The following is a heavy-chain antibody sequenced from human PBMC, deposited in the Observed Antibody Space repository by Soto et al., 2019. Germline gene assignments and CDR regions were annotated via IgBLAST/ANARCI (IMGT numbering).Heavy chain of an antibody. J-gene: IGHJ4*02. CDR2: IYWDDDK. CDR3: AHIVVAGLGYYFDY. D-gene: IGHD6-19*01. CDR1: GFSLSSTRMA. Sequence: QITLKESGPTLVKPTQTLTLTCTFSGFSLSSTRMAVGWIRQPPGKALEWLALIYWDDDKRYCPFLKSRLTITKYSSKILVVLTMSNLDPVDTARYYCAHIVVAGLGYYFDYWGQGTLFTVSP. V-gene: IGHV2-5*02.